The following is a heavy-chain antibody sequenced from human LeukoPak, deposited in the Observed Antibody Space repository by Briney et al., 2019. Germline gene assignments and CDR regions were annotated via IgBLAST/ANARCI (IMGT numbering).Heavy chain of an antibody. D-gene: IGHD6-19*01. CDR3: TIGGGWLTDY. Sequence: SETLSLTCTVSGGSLSSGYWGWMRQSPGRGLEWIGYIHHSGITKYNTSLKSRVTISVDTSKNQFSLRLSSVTAADTAVYYCTIGGGWLTDYWGQGSLVTVSS. V-gene: IGHV4-59*01. CDR2: IHHSGIT. J-gene: IGHJ4*02. CDR1: GGSLSSGY.